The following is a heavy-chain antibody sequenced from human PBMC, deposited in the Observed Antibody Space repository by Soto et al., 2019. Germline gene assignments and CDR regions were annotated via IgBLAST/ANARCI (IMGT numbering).Heavy chain of an antibody. CDR1: GGSINTFY. CDR2: IFSSGST. V-gene: IGHV4-4*07. J-gene: IGHJ4*02. CDR3: AREGSYSAYNFAHGIQLWSFDF. Sequence: SETLSLTXTVSGGSINTFYWSWVRQPAGKGLEWIGRIFSSGSTSFIPSLESRVAMSVDTSKNHFSLNLSSVTAADMAVYYCAREGSYSAYNFAHGIQLWSFDFWGQGALVTAPQ. D-gene: IGHD5-12*01.